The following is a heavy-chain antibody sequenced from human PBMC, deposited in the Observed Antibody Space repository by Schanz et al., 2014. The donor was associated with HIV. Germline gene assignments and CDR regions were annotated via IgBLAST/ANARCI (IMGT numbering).Heavy chain of an antibody. D-gene: IGHD1-20*01. J-gene: IGHJ4*02. Sequence: QVQLLESGGGVVQPGRSLRLSCVASGFNFRDYGIHWVRQAPGKGLEWVALISYDGNTKYYADSVKGRFTISRDNSKNTLFLQMNSLRAEDTAMYYCAKDQGDVTGTPFDYWGQGTLVTVSS. V-gene: IGHV3-30*18. CDR1: GFNFRDYG. CDR2: ISYDGNTK. CDR3: AKDQGDVTGTPFDY.